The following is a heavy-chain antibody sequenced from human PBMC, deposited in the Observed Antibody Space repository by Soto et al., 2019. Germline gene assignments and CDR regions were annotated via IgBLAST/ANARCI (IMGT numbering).Heavy chain of an antibody. CDR2: AFYTGVT. CDR1: GGSMSSYY. J-gene: IGHJ4*02. D-gene: IGHD6-13*01. CDR3: ARGAAGIATFDY. V-gene: IGHV4-59*01. Sequence: QVQLQESGPGLVKPAETLSLTCAVSGGSMSSYYWTWVRQSPGKALEWIGYAFYTGVTKYNPSLNSRLTISMDTSKNLLSLRLTSVTAADTALYYCARGAAGIATFDYWGQGILVTVS.